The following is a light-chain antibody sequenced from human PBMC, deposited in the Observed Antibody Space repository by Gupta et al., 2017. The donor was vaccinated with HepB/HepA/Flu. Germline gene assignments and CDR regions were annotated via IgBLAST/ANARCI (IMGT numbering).Light chain of an antibody. CDR3: QQYNNWPRT. J-gene: IGKJ1*01. Sequence: EIVMTQYPATLSVSPGERATLSCRASQSVSSNLAWYQQKPGQAPRLLIYGASTRATGITARFSGSGSGTEFTLTISSLQSEDFAVYYCQQYNNWPRTFGQGTKVEIK. CDR2: GAS. CDR1: QSVSSN. V-gene: IGKV3-15*01.